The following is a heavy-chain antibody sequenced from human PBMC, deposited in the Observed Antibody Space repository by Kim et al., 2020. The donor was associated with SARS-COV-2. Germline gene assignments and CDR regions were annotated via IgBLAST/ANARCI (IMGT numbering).Heavy chain of an antibody. J-gene: IGHJ6*02. CDR3: ARRHSSSWYDSTPPMDV. Sequence: SETLSLTCTVSGGSISSSSYYWGWIRQPPGKGLEWIGSIYYSGSTYYNPSLKSRVTISVDTSKNQFSLKLSSVTAADTAVYYCARRHSSSWYDSTPPMDVWGQGTTVTVSS. CDR1: GGSISSSSYY. V-gene: IGHV4-39*01. D-gene: IGHD6-13*01. CDR2: IYYSGST.